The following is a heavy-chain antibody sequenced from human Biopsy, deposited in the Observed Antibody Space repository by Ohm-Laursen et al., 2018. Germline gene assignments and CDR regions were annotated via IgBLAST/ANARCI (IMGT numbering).Heavy chain of an antibody. V-gene: IGHV4-39*01. CDR2: GHYSGAP. CDR3: ARPLRGGEYEGFDL. CDR1: DGSINSNDYY. D-gene: IGHD4-17*01. Sequence: SETLSLTCTVSDGSINSNDYYWGWIRQAPGKGLEWLGCGHYSGAPYYNPPLTSLAPISVATPKNQFFLKLRSSTAADTAVYYCARPLRGGEYEGFDLWGPGTMVSVSP. J-gene: IGHJ3*01.